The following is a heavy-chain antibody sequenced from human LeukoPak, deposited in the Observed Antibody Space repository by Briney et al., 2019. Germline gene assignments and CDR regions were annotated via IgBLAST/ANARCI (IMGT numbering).Heavy chain of an antibody. Sequence: ASVKVSCKASGYTFTSYGISWVRQAPGQGLEWVGWISAYNGNTNYAQKLQGRVTMTTDTSTSTAYMELRSLRSDDTAVYYCARVSGSYLGYYYGMDVWGQGTTVTVSS. D-gene: IGHD1-26*01. V-gene: IGHV1-18*01. J-gene: IGHJ6*02. CDR2: ISAYNGNT. CDR1: GYTFTSYG. CDR3: ARVSGSYLGYYYGMDV.